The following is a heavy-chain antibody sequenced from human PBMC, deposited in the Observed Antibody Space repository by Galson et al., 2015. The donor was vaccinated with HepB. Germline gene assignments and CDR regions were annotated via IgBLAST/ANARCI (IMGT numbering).Heavy chain of an antibody. CDR1: GFTFSYYS. CDR3: ARDQNSTTLLVPLAMDV. V-gene: IGHV3-11*06. CDR2: ISSSTNST. J-gene: IGHJ6*02. Sequence: SLRLSCAASGFTFSYYSMHWVRQAPGKGLEWISYISSSTNSTYYADSVKGRFTISSDNAKNSLYLQMNSLRVEDTAVYYCARDQNSTTLLVPLAMDVWGQGTTVTVSS. D-gene: IGHD2/OR15-2a*01.